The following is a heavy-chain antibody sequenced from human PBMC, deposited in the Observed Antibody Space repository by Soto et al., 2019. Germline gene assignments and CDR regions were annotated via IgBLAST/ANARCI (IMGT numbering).Heavy chain of an antibody. D-gene: IGHD2-2*01. Sequence: QVQLVQSGAEVKKPGASVKVSCKASGYTFTSYGISWVRQAPGQGLEWMGWISAYNGNTNYAQKLQGRVTMTTDTSTSTAYMEVRRLRSDDTAVYYCARAASSLGYCSSTSCYAGGGNWFDPWGQGTLVTVSS. CDR1: GYTFTSYG. J-gene: IGHJ5*02. V-gene: IGHV1-18*01. CDR3: ARAASSLGYCSSTSCYAGGGNWFDP. CDR2: ISAYNGNT.